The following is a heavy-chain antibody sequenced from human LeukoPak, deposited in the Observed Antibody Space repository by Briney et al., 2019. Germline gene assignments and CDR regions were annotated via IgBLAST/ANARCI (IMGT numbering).Heavy chain of an antibody. CDR2: TYYRSKWYN. Sequence: SQTLSLTCAISGDSVSSNSAAWNWIRRSPSRGLEWLGRTYYRSKWYNDYAVSVKGRITINPDTSKNQFSLQLNSVTPEDTAVYYCAGRVGYCTSTSCPPDYWGQGTLVTVSS. J-gene: IGHJ4*02. D-gene: IGHD2-2*01. CDR1: GDSVSSNSAA. V-gene: IGHV6-1*01. CDR3: AGRVGYCTSTSCPPDY.